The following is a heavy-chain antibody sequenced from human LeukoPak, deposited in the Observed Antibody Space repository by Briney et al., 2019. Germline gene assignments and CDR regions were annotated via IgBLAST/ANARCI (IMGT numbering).Heavy chain of an antibody. J-gene: IGHJ6*02. CDR3: ARDLGITMVRDAMDV. CDR1: GFTFSSNA. D-gene: IGHD3-10*01. Sequence: GGSLRLSCAASGFTFSSNAMHWVRQAPGKGLEWVAVISYDGSNKYSADSVKGRFAISRDNSKNTLYLQMNSLRTEDMAVYYCARDLGITMVRDAMDVWGQGTTVTVSS. CDR2: ISYDGSNK. V-gene: IGHV3-30*09.